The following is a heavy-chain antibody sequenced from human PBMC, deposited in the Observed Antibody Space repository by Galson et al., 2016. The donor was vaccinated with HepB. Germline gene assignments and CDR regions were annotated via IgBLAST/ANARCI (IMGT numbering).Heavy chain of an antibody. CDR1: GFSLRTSGVG. Sequence: PALVKPTQTLTLTCTFSGFSLRTSGVGVGWIRQPPGKALDWLALMYWDDDKRYSPSLRSRLTITKDTSKNRVVLTMTNMDPVDTATYYCAHLFVHYGDSTGSFEIWGQGTMVTVSS. J-gene: IGHJ3*02. CDR3: AHLFVHYGDSTGSFEI. D-gene: IGHD4-17*01. V-gene: IGHV2-5*02. CDR2: MYWDDDK.